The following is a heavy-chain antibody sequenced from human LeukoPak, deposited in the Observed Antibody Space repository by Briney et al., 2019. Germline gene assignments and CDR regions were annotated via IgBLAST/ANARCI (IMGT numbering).Heavy chain of an antibody. CDR3: ARGVEDGYAY. Sequence: ALGKGSCKTSGYTSTSYVISWVRLAAGQWLEWMRCMSSYNGNTNYEQRLQGRVTMTTAPSTSTAYMELRSLRSDDTAVYYCARGVEDGYAYWGQGTLVTVSS. V-gene: IGHV1-18*01. CDR1: GYTSTSYV. J-gene: IGHJ4*02. CDR2: MSSYNGNT. D-gene: IGHD5-24*01.